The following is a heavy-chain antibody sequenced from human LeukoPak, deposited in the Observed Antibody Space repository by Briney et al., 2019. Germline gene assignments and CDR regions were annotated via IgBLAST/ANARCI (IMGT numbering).Heavy chain of an antibody. D-gene: IGHD3-3*01. CDR1: GFSFSDYG. CDR3: AKDQLLFGVVIIPSIFDY. V-gene: IGHV3-30*18. CDR2: ISYHGKNE. Sequence: PGRSVRLSCGASGFSFSDYGMHWVRQAPGKGPEWVAVISYHGKNEYYADSVKGRFTISGDNSKNTLYLQMNSLRAEDTAVYYCAKDQLLFGVVIIPSIFDYWGQGTLVTVSS. J-gene: IGHJ4*02.